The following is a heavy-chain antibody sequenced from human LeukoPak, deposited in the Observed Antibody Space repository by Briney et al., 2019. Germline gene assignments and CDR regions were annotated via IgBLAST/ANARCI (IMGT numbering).Heavy chain of an antibody. CDR2: VSTGGSTI. CDR1: GFMFSSFE. J-gene: IGHJ4*02. V-gene: IGHV3-48*03. D-gene: IGHD2-21*01. Sequence: GGSLGLSCAASGFMFSSFEMNWVRQAPGKGLEWLSYVSTGGSTIYYADSVKGRFIISRDDAKNSLFLQMNSLRAEDTAVYYCARSAYVGFSFDSWGQGTRVTVSS. CDR3: ARSAYVGFSFDS.